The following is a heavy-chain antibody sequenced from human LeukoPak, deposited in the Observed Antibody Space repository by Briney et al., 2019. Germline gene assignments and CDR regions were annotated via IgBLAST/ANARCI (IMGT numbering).Heavy chain of an antibody. Sequence: ASVKVSFKASGYTFTGYYMHWVRQAPGQGLEWMGWINPNSGGTNYAQKFQGRVTMTRDTSISTAYMELSRLRSDDTAVYYCASLSGPYSGSYLGYNYYYYGMDVWGQGTTVTVSS. D-gene: IGHD1-26*01. CDR3: ASLSGPYSGSYLGYNYYYYGMDV. CDR1: GYTFTGYY. CDR2: INPNSGGT. V-gene: IGHV1-2*02. J-gene: IGHJ6*02.